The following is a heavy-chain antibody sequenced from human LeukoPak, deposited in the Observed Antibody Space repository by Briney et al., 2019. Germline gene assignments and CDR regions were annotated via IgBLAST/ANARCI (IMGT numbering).Heavy chain of an antibody. CDR3: ARDRPSYYYDSRTDAFDI. V-gene: IGHV4-61*02. D-gene: IGHD3-22*01. Sequence: SQTLSLTCTVSGGSISSGSYYWSWIRQPAGKGLEWIGRIYTSGSTNYNPPLKSRVTISVDTSKNQFSLKLSSVTAADTAVYYCARDRPSYYYDSRTDAFDIWGQGTMVTVSS. J-gene: IGHJ3*02. CDR1: GGSISSGSYY. CDR2: IYTSGST.